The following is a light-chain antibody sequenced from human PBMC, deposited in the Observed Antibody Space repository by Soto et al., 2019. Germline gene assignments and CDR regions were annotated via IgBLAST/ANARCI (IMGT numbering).Light chain of an antibody. J-gene: IGLJ2*01. CDR1: SSDIGGYNY. CDR3: SSYTTRGSLV. V-gene: IGLV2-14*01. CDR2: DVS. Sequence: QSVLTQPPSVSGSPGQSITISCTGTSSDIGGYNYVSWYQQHPGKAPKLMIYDVSNRPSGVSNRFSGSKSGNTASLTISGLQAEDEADYYCSSYTTRGSLVFGGGTKLTVL.